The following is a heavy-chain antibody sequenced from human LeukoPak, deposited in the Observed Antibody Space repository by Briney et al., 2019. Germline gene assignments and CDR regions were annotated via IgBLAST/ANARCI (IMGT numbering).Heavy chain of an antibody. V-gene: IGHV3-66*01. Sequence: GGSLRLSCAASGFTFSSYSMNWVRQAPGKGLEWVSVIYSGGNTYYADSVKGRFTISRDKTKNTLYLQMNSLRAEDTAVYYCARDFSFDYWGQGTLVTVSS. J-gene: IGHJ4*02. CDR2: IYSGGNT. D-gene: IGHD2/OR15-2a*01. CDR1: GFTFSSYS. CDR3: ARDFSFDY.